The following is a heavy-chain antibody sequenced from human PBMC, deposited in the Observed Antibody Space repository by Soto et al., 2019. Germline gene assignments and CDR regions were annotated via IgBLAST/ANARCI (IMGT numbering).Heavy chain of an antibody. D-gene: IGHD6-19*01. CDR1: GFTFSSYA. J-gene: IGHJ4*02. CDR2: ISGSGDSA. V-gene: IGHV3-23*01. CDR3: GKERRGSGWSVCDF. Sequence: EVQVLESGGGLVQSGGSLRLSCAASGFTFSSYAMNWVRQAPGKGLEWVSVISGSGDSARYADSVKGRFTISRDNSRDTLYLHMNSLRVDDTAVYYCGKERRGSGWSVCDFWGQGDLVTVSS.